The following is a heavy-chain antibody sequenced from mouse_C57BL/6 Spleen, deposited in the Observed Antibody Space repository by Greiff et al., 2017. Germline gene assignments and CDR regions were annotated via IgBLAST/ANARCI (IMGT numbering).Heavy chain of an antibody. CDR3: TKLGRDYAMDY. CDR1: GFTFSNYW. V-gene: IGHV6-3*01. Sequence: EVKVEESGGGLVQPGGSMKLSCVASGFTFSNYWMNWVRQSPEKGLEWVAQIRLKSDNYATHYAESVKGRFTISRDYSKSSVYLQMNNLRAEDTGIYYCTKLGRDYAMDYWGQGTSVTVSS. CDR2: IRLKSDNYAT. J-gene: IGHJ4*01. D-gene: IGHD4-1*01.